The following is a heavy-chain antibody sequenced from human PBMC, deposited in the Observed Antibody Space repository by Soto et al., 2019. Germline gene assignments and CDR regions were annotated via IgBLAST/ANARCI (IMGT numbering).Heavy chain of an antibody. CDR2: IIPIFGTA. CDR1: GGTISSFG. D-gene: IGHD7-27*01. Sequence: GASVKVSCKASGGTISSFGISWVRQAPGQGFEWMGRIIPIFGTASYAQKFQGRVTITADESTSTTYLELSSLRYEDTAVYYCARDWDYGMDVWGQGTTVTVS. V-gene: IGHV1-69*13. J-gene: IGHJ6*02. CDR3: ARDWDYGMDV.